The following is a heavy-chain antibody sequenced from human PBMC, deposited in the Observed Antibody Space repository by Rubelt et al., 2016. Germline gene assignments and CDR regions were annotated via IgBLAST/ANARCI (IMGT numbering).Heavy chain of an antibody. CDR1: GGSFSGYY. J-gene: IGHJ4*02. CDR2: IFNSEST. V-gene: IGHV4-34*11. Sequence: QVQLQQWGAGLLKPSETLSLTCAVYGGSFSGYYWSWIRQPPGKGLEWIGYIFNSESTNYNPSLGSRVTISLDPAKNQLSLNLGVVTAADTAVYYCARQRYFDYWGQGTLVTVSS. D-gene: IGHD6-25*01. CDR3: ARQRYFDY.